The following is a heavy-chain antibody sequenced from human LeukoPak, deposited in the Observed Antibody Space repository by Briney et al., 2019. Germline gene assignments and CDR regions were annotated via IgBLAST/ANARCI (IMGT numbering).Heavy chain of an antibody. CDR1: GFTFCNYL. J-gene: IGHJ4*02. CDR3: ARDHPDY. V-gene: IGHV3-7*01. Sequence: GGALRLFCVASGFTFCNYLVKLGPPRPGKGLEWVANMNQDGSTKYYVDSVKGRFTISRDNSKNSVYLQMNSLRAEDTAVYFCARDHPDYWGQGTLVTVSS. CDR2: MNQDGSTK.